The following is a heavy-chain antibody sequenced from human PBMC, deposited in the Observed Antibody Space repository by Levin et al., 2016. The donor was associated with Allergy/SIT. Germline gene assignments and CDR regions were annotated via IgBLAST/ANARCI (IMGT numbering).Heavy chain of an antibody. D-gene: IGHD3-22*01. CDR3: ARHDSSGVDY. CDR2: INPKSGGT. V-gene: IGHV1-2*02. J-gene: IGHJ4*02. Sequence: WVRQAPGQGLEWMGWINPKSGGTNYAQKFQGRVTMTGDTSISTAYMEVSRLRSDDTAVYFCARHDSSGVDYWGQGTLVTVSS.